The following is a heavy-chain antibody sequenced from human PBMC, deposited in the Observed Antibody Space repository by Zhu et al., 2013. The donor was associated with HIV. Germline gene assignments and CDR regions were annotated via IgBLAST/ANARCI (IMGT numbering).Heavy chain of an antibody. D-gene: IGHD1-1*01. V-gene: IGHV1-46*01. J-gene: IGHJ1*01. Sequence: QAQLVQSGAEVKKPGASVKISCKALGFNFRSHYFHWVRQVPGQGLQWIAIMHPFVDITRQSPMFQGRLVLTRDTSTNTVYMELNSLKSDDTAVYYCARSRTLEEAEYFQHWGQGTLVIVSS. CDR1: GFNFRSHY. CDR2: MHPFVDIT. CDR3: ARSRTLEEAEYFQH.